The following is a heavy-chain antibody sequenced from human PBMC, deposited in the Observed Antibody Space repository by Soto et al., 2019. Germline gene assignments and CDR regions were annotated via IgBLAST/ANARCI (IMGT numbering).Heavy chain of an antibody. CDR1: GYSFTSYW. CDR3: ARYSTAMAGGGFDY. CDR2: IDPSDSYT. J-gene: IGHJ4*02. V-gene: IGHV5-10-1*01. D-gene: IGHD5-18*01. Sequence: PVVFIKIPCKGSGYSFTSYWSSGVRQMPGKGLEWMGRIDPSDSYTNYSPSFQGHVTISADKSISTAYLQWSSLKASDTAMYYCARYSTAMAGGGFDYWVQGTLVTVSS.